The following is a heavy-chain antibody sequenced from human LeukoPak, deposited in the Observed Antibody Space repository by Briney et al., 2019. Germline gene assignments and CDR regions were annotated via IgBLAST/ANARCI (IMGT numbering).Heavy chain of an antibody. J-gene: IGHJ3*02. Sequence: PSETLSLTCAVYGESFSGYYWSWIRQPPGKGLEWIGEINHSGSTNYNPSLKSRVTISVDTSKNQFSLKLSSVTAAETAVYYCAREITGTPGAFDIWGQGTMVTVSS. D-gene: IGHD1-20*01. V-gene: IGHV4-34*01. CDR1: GESFSGYY. CDR3: AREITGTPGAFDI. CDR2: INHSGST.